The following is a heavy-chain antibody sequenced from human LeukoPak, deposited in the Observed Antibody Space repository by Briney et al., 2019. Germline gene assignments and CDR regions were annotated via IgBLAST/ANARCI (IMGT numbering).Heavy chain of an antibody. V-gene: IGHV3-48*03. CDR2: ISRSGSTR. D-gene: IGHD6-19*01. J-gene: IGHJ4*02. Sequence: GGSLRLSCAASGFTFSSYEMNWVRQAPGKGREWVAYISRSGSTRYYADSVKGRFTISRDNAKNSLYLQMNSLRAEDTGVYYCARDGSGWYDYWGQGILVTVSS. CDR3: ARDGSGWYDY. CDR1: GFTFSSYE.